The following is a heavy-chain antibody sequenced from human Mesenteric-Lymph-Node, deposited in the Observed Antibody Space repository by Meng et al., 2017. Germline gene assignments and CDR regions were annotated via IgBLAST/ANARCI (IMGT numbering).Heavy chain of an antibody. V-gene: IGHV2-5*02. D-gene: IGHD7-27*01. CDR1: GFSLSTSGVG. J-gene: IGHJ6*02. Sequence: SGPTLVKPTQTLTLTCTFSGFSLSTSGVGVGWIRQPPGKALEWLALIYWDDDKHYSPSLKSRLTITKDTSKNQVVLTMTSMDPVDTATYCCAHRTGARGYYYYYGMDVWGQGTTVTVSS. CDR3: AHRTGARGYYYYYGMDV. CDR2: IYWDDDK.